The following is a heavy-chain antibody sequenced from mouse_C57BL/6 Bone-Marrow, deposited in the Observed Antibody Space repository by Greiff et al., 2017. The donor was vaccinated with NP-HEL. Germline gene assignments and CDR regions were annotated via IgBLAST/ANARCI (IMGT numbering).Heavy chain of an antibody. D-gene: IGHD2-4*01. J-gene: IGHJ3*01. Sequence: VKLMESGPGLVAPSQSLSITCTVSGFSLTSYAISWVRQPPGKGLEWLGVIWTGGGTNYKSALKSRLSISKDNSKSQVFLKMNSLQTDDTARYYCATSLYYDYDGFAYWGQGTLVTVSA. CDR3: ATSLYYDYDGFAY. CDR2: IWTGGGT. CDR1: GFSLTSYA. V-gene: IGHV2-9-1*01.